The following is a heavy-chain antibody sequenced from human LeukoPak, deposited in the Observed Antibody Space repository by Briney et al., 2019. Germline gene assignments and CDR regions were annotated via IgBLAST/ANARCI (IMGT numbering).Heavy chain of an antibody. CDR1: GYNFTSYD. V-gene: IGHV1-8*01. Sequence: GASVKVSCKASGYNFTSYDSNWVRQATGRGLEWMGWMNPNSGNTGYAQKFQGRVTMTRNTSISTAYMELSSLRSEDTAVYYCARLIMIRGVAVGYQYGMDVWGQGTTVTVSS. CDR3: ARLIMIRGVAVGYQYGMDV. D-gene: IGHD3-10*01. CDR2: MNPNSGNT. J-gene: IGHJ6*02.